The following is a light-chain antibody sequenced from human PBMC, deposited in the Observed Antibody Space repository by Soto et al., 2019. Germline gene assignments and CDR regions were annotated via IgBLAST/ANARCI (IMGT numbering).Light chain of an antibody. CDR3: QQYHTWPPMYT. Sequence: EIGVTQSPATLSASPGERATLSCRASQTINNQLAWYQQKRGQAPRLLIYGASTRATGVPARFSGSGSGTDFTLTISSLQSEDFAVYYCQQYHTWPPMYTFGQGTKLEIK. CDR1: QTINNQ. CDR2: GAS. J-gene: IGKJ2*01. V-gene: IGKV3-15*01.